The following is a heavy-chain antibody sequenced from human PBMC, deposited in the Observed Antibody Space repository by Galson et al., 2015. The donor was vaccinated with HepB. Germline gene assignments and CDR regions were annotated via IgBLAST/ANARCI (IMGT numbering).Heavy chain of an antibody. D-gene: IGHD6-6*01. CDR2: IKQDGSEK. CDR3: AREDPKGPEYSSSSGFDY. CDR1: GFTFSSYW. V-gene: IGHV3-7*03. J-gene: IGHJ4*02. Sequence: SLRLSCAASGFTFSSYWMSWVRQAPGKGLEWVANIKQDGSEKYYVDSVKGRFTISRDNAKNSLYLQMNSLRAEDTAVYYCAREDPKGPEYSSSSGFDYWGQGTLVTVSS.